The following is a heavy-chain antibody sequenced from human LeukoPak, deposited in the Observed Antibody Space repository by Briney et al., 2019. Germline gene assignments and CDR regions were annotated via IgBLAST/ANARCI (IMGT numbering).Heavy chain of an antibody. D-gene: IGHD1-26*01. CDR2: IYTGGST. Sequence: SETLSLTCTVPGGSISSYYWSWIRQPAGKGLEWIGRIYTGGSTNYNPSLKSRVTMSVDTSKNQFSLKLSPVTAADTAVYYCARIGSKERRSLQFDPWGQGTLVTVSS. CDR3: ARIGSKERRSLQFDP. J-gene: IGHJ5*02. CDR1: GGSISSYY. V-gene: IGHV4-4*07.